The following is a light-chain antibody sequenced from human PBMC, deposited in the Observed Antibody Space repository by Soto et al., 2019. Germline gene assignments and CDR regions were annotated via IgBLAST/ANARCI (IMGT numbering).Light chain of an antibody. CDR1: ESIRTY. CDR3: QQSYSAHPLS. V-gene: IGKV1-39*01. CDR2: GAS. J-gene: IGKJ4*01. Sequence: DIQMTQSPSSLSASVGDRVTITCRASESIRTYLNWYQQKPGKAPKLLMYGASNLQNGVPARFSGSGSGTDFTLTISRLQPEDFATYFCQQSYSAHPLSFGGGTKVDIK.